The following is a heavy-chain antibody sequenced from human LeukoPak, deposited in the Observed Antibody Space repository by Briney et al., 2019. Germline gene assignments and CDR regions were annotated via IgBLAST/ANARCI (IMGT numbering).Heavy chain of an antibody. V-gene: IGHV1-8*01. CDR3: ASLTLYYDFWSGYYGGMDV. Sequence: ASVKVSCKASGYTFTSYDINWVRQATGQGLEWMGWMNPNSGNTGYAQKFQGRVTITADKSTSTAYMELSSLRSEDTAVYYCASLTLYYDFWSGYYGGMDVWGQGTTVTVSS. CDR1: GYTFTSYD. CDR2: MNPNSGNT. D-gene: IGHD3-3*01. J-gene: IGHJ6*02.